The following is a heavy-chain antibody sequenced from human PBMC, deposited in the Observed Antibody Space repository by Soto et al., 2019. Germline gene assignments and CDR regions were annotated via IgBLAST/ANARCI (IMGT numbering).Heavy chain of an antibody. CDR1: GFTFSNAW. CDR2: IKSKTDGGTT. CDR3: TTDTTMIVLWWFDP. D-gene: IGHD3-22*01. J-gene: IGHJ5*02. V-gene: IGHV3-15*01. Sequence: GGSLRLSCAASGFTFSNAWMSWVRQAPGKGLEWVGRIKSKTDGGTTDYAAPVKGRFTISRDDSKNTLYLQMNSLKTEDTAVYYCTTDTTMIVLWWFDPWGQGTLVTVSS.